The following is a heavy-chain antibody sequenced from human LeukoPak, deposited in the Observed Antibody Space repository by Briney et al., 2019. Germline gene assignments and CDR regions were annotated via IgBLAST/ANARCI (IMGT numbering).Heavy chain of an antibody. V-gene: IGHV1-18*01. CDR2: ISAYNGNT. Sequence: ASVKVSCKASGYTFTSYGISWVRQAPGQGLEWMGWISAYNGNTNYAQKLQGRVTMTTDTSTSTADMELSSLRSEDTAVYYCARKLPRGIAAAGSYWGQGTLVTVSS. J-gene: IGHJ4*02. D-gene: IGHD6-13*01. CDR1: GYTFTSYG. CDR3: ARKLPRGIAAAGSY.